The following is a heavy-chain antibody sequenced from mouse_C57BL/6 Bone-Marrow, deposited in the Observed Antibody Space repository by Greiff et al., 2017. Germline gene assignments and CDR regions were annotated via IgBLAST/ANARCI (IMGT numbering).Heavy chain of an antibody. V-gene: IGHV1-18*01. D-gene: IGHD1-1*01. CDR3: ARRGYYGSSFPLYFDV. CDR2: INPNNGGT. CDR1: GYTFTDYN. Sequence: EVQLQQSGPELVKPGASVQIPCKASGYTFTDYNMDWVKQSHGKSLEWIGDINPNNGGTIYNQKFKGKATLTVDKSSSTAYMELRSLTSEDTAVYYCARRGYYGSSFPLYFDVWGTGTTVTVSS. J-gene: IGHJ1*03.